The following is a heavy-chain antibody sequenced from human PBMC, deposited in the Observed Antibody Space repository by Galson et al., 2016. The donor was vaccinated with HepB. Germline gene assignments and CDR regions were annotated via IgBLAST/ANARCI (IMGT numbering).Heavy chain of an antibody. CDR1: GFTFSIYW. CDR3: ARLKHYGSGSSYYYYGLDV. V-gene: IGHV3-7*03. J-gene: IGHJ6*02. Sequence: SLRLSCAASGFTFSIYWMSWVHQAPGKGLEWVANIQQVGSEEYYVDSVKGRFTISKDNAKNSLYLQMNSLRAEDSAVYYCARLKHYGSGSSYYYYGLDVWGQGTKVTVSS. D-gene: IGHD3-10*01. CDR2: IQQVGSEE.